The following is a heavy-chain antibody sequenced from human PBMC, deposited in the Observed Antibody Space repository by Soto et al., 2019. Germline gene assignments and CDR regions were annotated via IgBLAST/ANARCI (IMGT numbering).Heavy chain of an antibody. D-gene: IGHD4-17*01. CDR2: INHSGST. V-gene: IGHV4-34*01. J-gene: IGHJ5*02. Sequence: AETLAITFAVYGGSFSGYYWSWIRQPPGKGLEWIGEINHSGSTNYNPSLKSRVTISVDTSKNQFSLKLSSVTAADTAVYYCATTLKPNTVTPSMWFDPWGQVNLVTVSS. CDR3: ATTLKPNTVTPSMWFDP. CDR1: GGSFSGYY.